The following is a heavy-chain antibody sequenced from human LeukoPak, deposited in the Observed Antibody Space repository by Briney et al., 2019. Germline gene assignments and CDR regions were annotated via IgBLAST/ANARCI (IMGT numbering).Heavy chain of an antibody. V-gene: IGHV3-7*04. CDR1: GFIFTDYW. J-gene: IGHJ4*02. Sequence: GGSLRLSCAASGFIFTDYWMSWVRQAPGKGLEWVASIKPDGSDTYYADSVKGRFTISKDDAENSVFLQMNSLRVEDTALYYCARDGIDYWGQGTLVTVSS. D-gene: IGHD1-1*01. CDR3: ARDGIDY. CDR2: IKPDGSDT.